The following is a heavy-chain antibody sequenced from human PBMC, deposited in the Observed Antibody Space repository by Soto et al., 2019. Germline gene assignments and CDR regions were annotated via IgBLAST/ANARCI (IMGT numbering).Heavy chain of an antibody. CDR3: ARWEYYDFWIPGIHFDY. CDR2: ISAYNGNT. V-gene: IGHV1-18*01. CDR1: GYTFTSYG. D-gene: IGHD3-3*01. Sequence: ASVKGSCKASGYTFTSYGISWVRQAPGQGLEWMGWISAYNGNTNYAQKLKGRVTMTTDTSTSTAYMELRSLRSDDTAVYYCARWEYYDFWIPGIHFDYWGQGTLVTVSS. J-gene: IGHJ4*02.